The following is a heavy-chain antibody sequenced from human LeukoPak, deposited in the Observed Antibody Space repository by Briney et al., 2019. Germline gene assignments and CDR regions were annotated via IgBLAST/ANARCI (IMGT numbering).Heavy chain of an antibody. CDR1: GFTFSSYW. J-gene: IGHJ6*03. V-gene: IGHV3-7*01. CDR2: IKQDGSEK. CDR3: ARETDYYYYMDV. Sequence: PGGSLRLSCAASGFTFSSYWMSWVRQAPGKGLEWVANIKQDGSEKYYVDSVKGRFTISRDNAKNSLYPQMDSLRAEDTAVYYCARETDYYYYMDVWGKGTTVTVSS.